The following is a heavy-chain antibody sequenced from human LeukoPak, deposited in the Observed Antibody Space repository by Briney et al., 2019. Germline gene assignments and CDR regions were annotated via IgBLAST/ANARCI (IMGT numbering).Heavy chain of an antibody. D-gene: IGHD2-2*01. V-gene: IGHV3-23*01. Sequence: PGGSLRLSCAASGFTFSSYAMSWVRQAPGKGLEWVSAISGSGGSTYYADSVKGRFTISRDNAKNSLYLQMNSLRAEDTAVCYCARGSDIVVVPAADMDVWGKGTTVTVSS. J-gene: IGHJ6*03. CDR1: GFTFSSYA. CDR3: ARGSDIVVVPAADMDV. CDR2: ISGSGGST.